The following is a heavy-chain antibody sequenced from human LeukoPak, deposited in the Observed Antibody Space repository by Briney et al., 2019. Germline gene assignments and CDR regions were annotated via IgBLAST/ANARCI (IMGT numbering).Heavy chain of an antibody. CDR1: GFTFSTYA. J-gene: IGHJ4*02. D-gene: IGHD3-3*01. CDR3: AKAGVVIRDYFDY. CDR2: LSGSGGST. Sequence: PGGSLRLSCAASGFTFSTYAMSWVRQAPGKGLEWVSGLSGSGGSTNYADSVKGRFTISRDNAKNTLYLQMNSLRAEDTAVYYCAKAGVVIRDYFDYWGQGTLVTVSS. V-gene: IGHV3-23*01.